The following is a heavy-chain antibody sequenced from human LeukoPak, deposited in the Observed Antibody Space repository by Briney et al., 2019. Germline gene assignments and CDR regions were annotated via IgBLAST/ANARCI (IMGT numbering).Heavy chain of an antibody. CDR1: GGSISSGSHH. Sequence: SETLSLICTVSGGSISSGSHHWGWFRQSPGKGLEWIGSIYDGRTIYYNPSLNSRVTISAVTSKNQFSLQLNSVTAADTAVYYCARHDGRSGGTVGALDSWGQGSLVTVSS. V-gene: IGHV4-39*01. CDR3: ARHDGRSGGTVGALDS. D-gene: IGHD4-23*01. CDR2: IYDGRTI. J-gene: IGHJ4*02.